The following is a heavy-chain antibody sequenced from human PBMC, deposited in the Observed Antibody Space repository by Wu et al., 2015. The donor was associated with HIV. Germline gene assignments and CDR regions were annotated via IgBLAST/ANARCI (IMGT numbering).Heavy chain of an antibody. J-gene: IGHJ3*01. D-gene: IGHD3-22*01. Sequence: QVQLVQSGAEVKKPGTSVKVSCKASEYTFSNYDINWVRQTSGQGLEWMGWMNPNSGDTGYAQKFQGRVTFTRDTSINTAYMELSSLRSEDPAVYYCARGGYDSRGWDGFDLWGQGDNGHRLF. CDR1: EYTFSNYD. V-gene: IGHV1-8*03. CDR3: ARGGYDSRGWDGFDL. CDR2: MNPNSGDT.